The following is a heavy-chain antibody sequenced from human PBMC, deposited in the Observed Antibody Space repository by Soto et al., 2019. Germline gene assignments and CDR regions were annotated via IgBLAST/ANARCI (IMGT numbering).Heavy chain of an antibody. V-gene: IGHV3-53*01. CDR3: SKGWMDV. CDR1: GLTVSSYA. J-gene: IGHJ6*02. CDR2: IYASDST. Sequence: EVQLVESGGGLIQPGGSLRLSCAVSGLTVSSYAMSWVRQAPGEGLEWVSVIYASDSTHYADSVKGRFTISRDNSKNTLFLQMNSMRDEDTAVYYCSKGWMDVWGQGTTVTVS.